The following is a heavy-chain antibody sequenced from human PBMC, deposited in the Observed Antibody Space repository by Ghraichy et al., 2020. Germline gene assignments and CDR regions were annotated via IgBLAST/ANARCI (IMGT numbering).Heavy chain of an antibody. J-gene: IGHJ6*02. CDR3: ARGAGHLGDYYGMDV. CDR2: IYYSGST. CDR1: GGSISSSIYY. Sequence: TLSLTCTVSGGSISSSIYYWGWIRQPPGKGLEWIGSIYYSGSTYYNPSLKSRVTISVDTSKNQFSLKLSSVTAADTAVYYCARGAGHLGDYYGMDVWGQGTTVTVSS. V-gene: IGHV4-39*07.